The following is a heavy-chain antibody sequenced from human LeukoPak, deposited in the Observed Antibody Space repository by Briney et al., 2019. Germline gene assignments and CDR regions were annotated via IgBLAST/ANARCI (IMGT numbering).Heavy chain of an antibody. Sequence: GGSLRLSCAASGFTFSSSGVYWVRQAPSKGLEWVSFVSYDGSNKYYADSVKGRFTISRDNSKNTLYLQMSSLRTEDTAIYYCAKDRYGDYVQPGPFDPWGQGTLVTVTS. D-gene: IGHD4-17*01. CDR1: GFTFSSSG. CDR3: AKDRYGDYVQPGPFDP. J-gene: IGHJ5*02. CDR2: VSYDGSNK. V-gene: IGHV3-30*18.